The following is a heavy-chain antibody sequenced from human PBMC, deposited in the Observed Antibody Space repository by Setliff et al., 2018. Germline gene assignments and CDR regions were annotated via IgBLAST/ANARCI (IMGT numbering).Heavy chain of an antibody. Sequence: ASVKVSCKASGYTFTSYGISWVRQAPGQGLEWMGWISAYNGNTNYAQKLQGRVTMTTDTSTSTAYMELRSLRSDDTAVYYCARDVITFGGVIVDFDYWGQGTLVTVSS. V-gene: IGHV1-18*01. D-gene: IGHD3-16*02. CDR3: ARDVITFGGVIVDFDY. CDR2: ISAYNGNT. CDR1: GYTFTSYG. J-gene: IGHJ4*02.